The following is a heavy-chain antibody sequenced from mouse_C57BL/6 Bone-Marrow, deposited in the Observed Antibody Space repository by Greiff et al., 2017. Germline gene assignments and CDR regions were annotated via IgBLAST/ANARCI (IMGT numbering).Heavy chain of an antibody. Sequence: ESGPGLVKPSQSLSLTCSVTGYSITSGYYWNWIRQFPGNKLEWMGYISYDGSNNYNPSLKNRISITRDPSKNQFFLKLNSVTTEDTATYYCARAPSPYDYNAMDYWGQGTSVTVSS. V-gene: IGHV3-6*01. D-gene: IGHD2-10*02. CDR3: ARAPSPYDYNAMDY. CDR1: GYSITSGYY. J-gene: IGHJ4*01. CDR2: ISYDGSN.